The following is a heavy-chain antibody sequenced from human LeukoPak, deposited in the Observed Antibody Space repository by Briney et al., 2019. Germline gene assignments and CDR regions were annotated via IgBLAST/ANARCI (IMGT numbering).Heavy chain of an antibody. Sequence: PSETLSLTCAVYGGSLSGSYWSWIRQPPGKGLEWIGEINHSGSANYNPSLKSRVTLSIDKSKNQFSLKLSSVTAADTAVYYCARGHSRYYYDSSGYGYWGQGTLVTVSS. CDR1: GGSLSGSY. CDR2: INHSGSA. J-gene: IGHJ4*02. V-gene: IGHV4-34*01. D-gene: IGHD3-22*01. CDR3: ARGHSRYYYDSSGYGY.